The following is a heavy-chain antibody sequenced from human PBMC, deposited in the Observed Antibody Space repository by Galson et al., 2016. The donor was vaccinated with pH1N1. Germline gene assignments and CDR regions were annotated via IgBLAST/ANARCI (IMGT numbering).Heavy chain of an antibody. D-gene: IGHD3-22*01. J-gene: IGHJ3*02. Sequence: SLRLSCAASGFTFSNYAMSWVRQAPGKGLEWVSALSGSGISTYYADSVKGRFTISRDSSKNTLYLQMNSLRAEDTAIYYCAKDRITMIVGAGAFDIWGQGTTVIVSS. CDR3: AKDRITMIVGAGAFDI. CDR1: GFTFSNYA. CDR2: LSGSGIST. V-gene: IGHV3-23*01.